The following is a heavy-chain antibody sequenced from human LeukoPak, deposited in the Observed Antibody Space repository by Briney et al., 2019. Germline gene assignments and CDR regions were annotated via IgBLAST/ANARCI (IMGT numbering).Heavy chain of an antibody. Sequence: QAGGSLRLSCAGSGFTSTRFWRHWVRQAPGKGLVWVSRINVEGTTTTYADSVEGRFTISRDENTLYLQMNHLRVDDTAVYYCTRGGEEPFDYWGQGTLVTVSS. V-gene: IGHV3-74*01. CDR3: TRGGEEPFDY. D-gene: IGHD3-10*01. CDR1: GFTSTRFW. CDR2: INVEGTTT. J-gene: IGHJ4*02.